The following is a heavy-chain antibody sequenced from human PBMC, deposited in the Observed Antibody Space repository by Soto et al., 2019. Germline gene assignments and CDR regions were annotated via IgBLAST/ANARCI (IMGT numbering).Heavy chain of an antibody. J-gene: IGHJ6*02. V-gene: IGHV4-59*01. Sequence: QVQLQESGPGLVKPSETLSLTCTVSGGSISSYYWSWIRQPPGKGLEWIGYIYYSGSTNYNPSLKSRVTISVDTSKNQFSLKLSSVTAADTAVYYCARDCSSTSCYGMDVWGQGTTVTVSS. CDR3: ARDCSSTSCYGMDV. D-gene: IGHD2-2*01. CDR2: IYYSGST. CDR1: GGSISSYY.